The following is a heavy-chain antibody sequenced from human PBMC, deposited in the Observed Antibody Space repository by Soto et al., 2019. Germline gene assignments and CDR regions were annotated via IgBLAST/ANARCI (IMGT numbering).Heavy chain of an antibody. D-gene: IGHD2-15*01. CDR1: GGSISSGDYY. CDR3: ARSHCSGGSCYPED. CDR2: IYYSGST. V-gene: IGHV4-30-4*01. J-gene: IGHJ4*02. Sequence: SETLSLTCTVSGGSISSGDYYWSWIRQPPGKGLEWIGYIYYSGSTYYNPSLKSRVTISVDTSKNQFSLKLSSVTAADTAVYYCARSHCSGGSCYPEDWGQGTLVTVSS.